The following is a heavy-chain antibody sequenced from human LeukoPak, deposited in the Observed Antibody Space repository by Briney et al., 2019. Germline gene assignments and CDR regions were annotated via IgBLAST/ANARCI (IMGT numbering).Heavy chain of an antibody. CDR1: GGTFSSYA. Sequence: SVKVSCEASGGTFSSYAISWVRQAPGQGLEWMGRIIPIFGTANYAQKFQGRVTITTDESTSTAYMELSSLRSEDTAVYYCARDLSGSGSPWGQGTLVTVSS. J-gene: IGHJ5*02. D-gene: IGHD1-26*01. CDR3: ARDLSGSGSP. V-gene: IGHV1-69*05. CDR2: IIPIFGTA.